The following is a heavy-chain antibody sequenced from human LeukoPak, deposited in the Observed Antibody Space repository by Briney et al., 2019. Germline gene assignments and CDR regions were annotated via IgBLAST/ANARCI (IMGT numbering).Heavy chain of an antibody. CDR3: ARCSRQLVPGYFDY. Sequence: GASVKVSCKASGYTFTGYFMHWVRQAPGQGLEWMGWINPNSGGTNYAQKFQGRVTMTRDTSISTAYMELSRLGSDDTAVYYCARCSRQLVPGYFDYWGQGTLVTVSS. CDR1: GYTFTGYF. D-gene: IGHD6-13*01. J-gene: IGHJ4*02. CDR2: INPNSGGT. V-gene: IGHV1-2*02.